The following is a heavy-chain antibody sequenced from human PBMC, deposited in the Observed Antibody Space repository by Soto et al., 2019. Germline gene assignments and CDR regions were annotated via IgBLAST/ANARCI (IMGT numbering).Heavy chain of an antibody. CDR2: INPDNGNT. CDR1: GYTFTRYT. CDR3: ARGIATGQLDP. D-gene: IGHD2-15*01. J-gene: IGHJ5*02. V-gene: IGHV1-3*01. Sequence: QVQLVQSGAEVKKPGASVKISCKASGYTFTRYTMNWVRQAPGQRLEWMGWINPDNGNTKSSQKFQDRVIITRDTSASTAYRDLSSLRSEETAVYYCARGIATGQLDPWGQGTLVTVSS.